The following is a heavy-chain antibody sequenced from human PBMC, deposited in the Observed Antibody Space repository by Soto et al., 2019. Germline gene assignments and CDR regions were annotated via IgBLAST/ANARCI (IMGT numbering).Heavy chain of an antibody. J-gene: IGHJ3*02. D-gene: IGHD6-19*01. CDR1: GFTFSSYA. Sequence: EVQLLESGGGLVQPGGSLRLSCAASGFTFSSYAMSWVRQAPGKGLEWVSAISGSGGSTYYADSVKGRFTISRDNSKNTLDLQMNSLRAEDTAVYYCAKDTQISGQWLVGIDAFDSWGQGTMVSVCS. CDR3: AKDTQISGQWLVGIDAFDS. V-gene: IGHV3-23*01. CDR2: ISGSGGST.